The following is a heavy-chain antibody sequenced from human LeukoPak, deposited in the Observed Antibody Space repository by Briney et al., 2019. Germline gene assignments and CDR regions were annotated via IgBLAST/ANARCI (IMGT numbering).Heavy chain of an antibody. V-gene: IGHV1-46*01. Sequence: ASVKVSCKASGYTFTSYYMHWVRQAPGQGLEWMGIINPSGGSTSYAQKFQGRVIMTRDTSTSTVYMELSSLRSEDTAVYYCARDWASYQLLYYYYYGMDVWGQGTTVTVSS. CDR1: GYTFTSYY. D-gene: IGHD2-2*01. CDR3: ARDWASYQLLYYYYYGMDV. J-gene: IGHJ6*02. CDR2: INPSGGST.